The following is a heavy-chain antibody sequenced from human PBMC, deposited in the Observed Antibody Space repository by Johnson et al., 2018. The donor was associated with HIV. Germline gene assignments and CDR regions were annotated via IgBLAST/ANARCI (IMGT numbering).Heavy chain of an antibody. CDR2: ISTSGSSI. Sequence: QVQLVESGGGVVQPGRSLRLSCAASGFPFSDYYMTWIRQTPGKGLECLAYISTSGSSIYYTDSVKGRVTISRDNAKNSLFLQMNSLRGEDTAVYFCAKSQDRSAHDYDFDLWGQGTMVTVSS. J-gene: IGHJ3*01. D-gene: IGHD3-22*01. CDR1: GFPFSDYY. CDR3: AKSQDRSAHDYDFDL. V-gene: IGHV3-11*01.